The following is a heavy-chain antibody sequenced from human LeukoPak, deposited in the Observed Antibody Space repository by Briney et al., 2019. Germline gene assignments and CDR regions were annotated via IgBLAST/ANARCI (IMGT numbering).Heavy chain of an antibody. CDR2: IIPILGIA. Sequence: GSSVKVSCTASGGTFSSYTISWVRQAPGQGLEWMGRIIPILGIANYAQKFQGRVTITADKSTSTAYMELSSLRSEDTAVYYCARDMGYCSSTSCYRIDYYYYYGMDVWGQGTTVTVSS. CDR3: ARDMGYCSSTSCYRIDYYYYYGMDV. CDR1: GGTFSSYT. J-gene: IGHJ6*02. V-gene: IGHV1-69*04. D-gene: IGHD2-2*01.